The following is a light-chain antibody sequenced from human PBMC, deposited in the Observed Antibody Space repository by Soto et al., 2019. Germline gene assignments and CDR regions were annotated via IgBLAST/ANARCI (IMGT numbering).Light chain of an antibody. CDR3: HQYGSAPYT. V-gene: IGKV3-20*01. Sequence: IVLKQSPGTLSLSPGERATLSCRASQSVSSSYLAWYQQKPGQAPMLLIYGASSRATGIPDRFSGSGSGTDFTLTISRLEPEDYAVYYCHQYGSAPYTFGQGTKGEIK. CDR2: GAS. J-gene: IGKJ2*01. CDR1: QSVSSSY.